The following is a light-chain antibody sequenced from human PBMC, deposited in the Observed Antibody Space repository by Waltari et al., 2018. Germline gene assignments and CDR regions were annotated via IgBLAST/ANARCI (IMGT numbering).Light chain of an antibody. J-gene: IGKJ4*01. CDR2: ETS. V-gene: IGKV3-11*01. CDR3: QQRANWPPLT. Sequence: EIVLTQSPGTLSLSPGERATLSCRASQSGYTFLAWYQQKPGQPPRLLIYETSKRATGTPARFSGSGSGTDFTLTISSLEPEDSAVYYCQQRANWPPLTFGGGTKVEI. CDR1: QSGYTF.